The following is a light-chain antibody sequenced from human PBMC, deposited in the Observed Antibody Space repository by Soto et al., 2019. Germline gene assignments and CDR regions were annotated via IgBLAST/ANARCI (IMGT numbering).Light chain of an antibody. CDR2: GAS. V-gene: IGKV3D-15*01. CDR3: QQYEDWRPLT. Sequence: EIVMTQSPVTLSASPGERVTLSCRASQSVNINLAWYQQRPGQAPRVLIYGASNRASGIPDRFSGSRSGTDFTLTISSLEPDDFALYYCQQYEDWRPLTFGGGTRVEIK. CDR1: QSVNIN. J-gene: IGKJ4*01.